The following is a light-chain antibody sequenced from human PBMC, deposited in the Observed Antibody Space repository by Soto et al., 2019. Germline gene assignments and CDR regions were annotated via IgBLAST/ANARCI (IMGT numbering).Light chain of an antibody. CDR3: AALDDSLNVL. Sequence: QSVLTQPPSASGTPGQRVTISCSGSSSNIGSNYVYWYQQLPGTAPKLLIYRNNQRPLGVSDRFSGSKSGTSASLAISGLRSEDEADYYCAALDDSLNVLFGGGTKLTVL. J-gene: IGLJ2*01. CDR2: RNN. V-gene: IGLV1-47*01. CDR1: SSNIGSNY.